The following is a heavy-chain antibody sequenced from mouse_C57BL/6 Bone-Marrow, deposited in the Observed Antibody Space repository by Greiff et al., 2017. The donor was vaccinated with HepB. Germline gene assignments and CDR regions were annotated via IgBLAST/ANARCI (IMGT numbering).Heavy chain of an antibody. CDR1: GYSFTGYY. CDR2: INPSTGGT. Sequence: EVKLQQSGPELVKPGASVKISCKASGYSFTGYYMNWVKQSPEKSLEWIGEINPSTGGTTYNQKFKAKATLTVDKSSSTAYMQLKSLTSEDSAVYYCARFADWGQGTTLTVSS. V-gene: IGHV1-42*01. J-gene: IGHJ2*01. CDR3: ARFAD.